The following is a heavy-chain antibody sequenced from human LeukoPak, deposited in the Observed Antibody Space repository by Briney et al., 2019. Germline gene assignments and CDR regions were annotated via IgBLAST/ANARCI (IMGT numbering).Heavy chain of an antibody. CDR2: IYTSGST. D-gene: IGHD3-22*01. V-gene: IGHV4-4*09. Sequence: SETLSLTCTVSGGSISSYYWSWIRQPPGKGLEWIGYIYTSGSTNYNPSLKSRVTISVDTSKNQFSLKLSSVTAADTAVYYCAGGPPDYYDSSGLFPDYWGQGTLVTVSS. CDR3: AGGPPDYYDSSGLFPDY. CDR1: GGSISSYY. J-gene: IGHJ4*02.